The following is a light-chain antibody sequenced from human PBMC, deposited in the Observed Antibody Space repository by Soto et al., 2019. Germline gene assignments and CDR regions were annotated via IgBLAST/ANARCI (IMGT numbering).Light chain of an antibody. Sequence: EIVLTQSPATLSLSPGERATLSCGASQSVSSSYLAWYQQKPGQAPRLLIYGASRRATGIPDRISGGGSGTDFTLTISRLEPEDFAVYYCQHYVTSSITFGQGTKVDI. J-gene: IGKJ1*01. CDR2: GAS. CDR3: QHYVTSSIT. V-gene: IGKV3-20*01. CDR1: QSVSSSY.